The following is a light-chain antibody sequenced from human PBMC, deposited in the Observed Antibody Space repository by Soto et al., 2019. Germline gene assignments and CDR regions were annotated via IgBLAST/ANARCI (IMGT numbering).Light chain of an antibody. V-gene: IGKV3-20*01. Sequence: DIVMTQSPLSLPVTPGEPASISCRSSQSLLHSNGSTSLSWYQQKPGQPPRLLIYGETFRATGIPDRFSGSGSGTDFTLTIHRLEPEDFAVYYCQRSGGSVSFGGGTKVDI. CDR3: QRSGGSVS. J-gene: IGKJ4*01. CDR1: QSLLHSNGSTS. CDR2: GET.